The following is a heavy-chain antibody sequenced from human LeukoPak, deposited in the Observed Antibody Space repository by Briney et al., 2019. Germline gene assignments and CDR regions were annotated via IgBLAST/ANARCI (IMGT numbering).Heavy chain of an antibody. D-gene: IGHD4-17*01. CDR1: GFTFSSYE. V-gene: IGHV3-48*03. CDR2: ISSSGSTI. Sequence: PGGSLRLSCAASGFTFSSYEMNWVRQAPGKGLEWVSYISSSGSTIYYADSVKGRFTISRDNSKNTLYLQMNSLRAEDTAVYYCAKSLPRTGTVTRRTEWGCYWGQGTPVTVSS. J-gene: IGHJ4*02. CDR3: AKSLPRTGTVTRRTEWGCY.